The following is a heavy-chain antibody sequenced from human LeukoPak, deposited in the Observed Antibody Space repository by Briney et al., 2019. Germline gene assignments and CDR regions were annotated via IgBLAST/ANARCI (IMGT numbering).Heavy chain of an antibody. J-gene: IGHJ6*03. V-gene: IGHV3-23*01. CDR3: ARFGPQQHYYYYYYYMDV. CDR1: GFAFSSYA. D-gene: IGHD3-10*01. CDR2: ISGSGGST. Sequence: PGGSLRLSCAASGFAFSSYAMSWVRQAPGKGLEWVSAISGSGGSTYYADSVKGRFTISRDNSKNTLYLQMNSLRAEDTAVYYCARFGPQQHYYYYYYYMDVWGKGTTVTVSS.